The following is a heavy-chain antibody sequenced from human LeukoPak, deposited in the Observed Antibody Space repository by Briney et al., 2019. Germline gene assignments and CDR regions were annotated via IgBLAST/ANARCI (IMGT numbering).Heavy chain of an antibody. D-gene: IGHD1-26*01. Sequence: GGALRLSCAASGFTFSSYWMSWVRQAPGKGLEWVANIKQDGREKYYVDSVKGGCTISRDNAKNSLYLQMNSLRADDTAVYYCARDKIVGATIFDYWGQGTLVTVSS. CDR1: GFTFSSYW. J-gene: IGHJ4*02. CDR3: ARDKIVGATIFDY. V-gene: IGHV3-7*01. CDR2: IKQDGREK.